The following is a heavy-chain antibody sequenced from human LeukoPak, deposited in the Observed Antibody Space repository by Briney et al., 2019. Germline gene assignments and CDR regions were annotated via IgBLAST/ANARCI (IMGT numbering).Heavy chain of an antibody. Sequence: SETLSLTCAVYGGSFSGYHWSWIRQPPGKGLEWIGEINHSGSTNYNPSLKSRVTISVDTSKNQFSLKLSSVTAADTAVYYCARGSHIVVVTAIEDYFDYWGQGTLVTVSS. CDR3: ARGSHIVVVTAIEDYFDY. CDR2: INHSGST. J-gene: IGHJ4*02. CDR1: GGSFSGYH. V-gene: IGHV4-34*01. D-gene: IGHD2-21*02.